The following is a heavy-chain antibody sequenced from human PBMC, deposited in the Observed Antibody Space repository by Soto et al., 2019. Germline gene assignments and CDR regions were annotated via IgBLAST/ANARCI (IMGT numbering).Heavy chain of an antibody. CDR2: LIPFLQKA. CDR3: TRAEIGAGFYNNDMDV. Sequence: QVHLVQSGAEVRKPGSSVKVSCKASGGTLRTSTITWVRQGPGQGPDWMGRLIPFLQKANYAQQFQGRVTITADASASTVYLELRSLRFEDTAVYYCTRAEIGAGFYNNDMDVWGPGTTVIVSS. J-gene: IGHJ6*02. CDR1: GGTLRTST. V-gene: IGHV1-69*08.